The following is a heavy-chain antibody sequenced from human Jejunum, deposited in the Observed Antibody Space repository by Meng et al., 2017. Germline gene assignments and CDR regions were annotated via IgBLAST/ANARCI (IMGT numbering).Heavy chain of an antibody. D-gene: IGHD1-1*01. V-gene: IGHV4-31*01. J-gene: IGHJ2*01. CDR1: GASMSSGNYY. CDR2: IYYSGST. Sequence: LQESGPGLVKPSQTLPLTSTVPGASMSSGNYYWTWIRQHPGKGLEWIGYIYYSGSTYYNPSLQSLVTISIDMSENQFSLKLTSVTAADTAVYYCARVNWTSSYWYFDLWGRGTLVTVSS. CDR3: ARVNWTSSYWYFDL.